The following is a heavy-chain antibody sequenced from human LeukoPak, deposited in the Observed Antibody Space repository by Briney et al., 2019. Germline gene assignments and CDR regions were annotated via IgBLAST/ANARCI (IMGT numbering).Heavy chain of an antibody. CDR2: ISSSGGNI. Sequence: PGGSLRLSCAASGFTFSDYYMNWIRQAPGKGLEWISYISSSGGNINYADSVQGRFTISRDNAKNSLYLQMNSLRAEDTAVYYCASQYSSSWYTLPFDYWGQGTLVTVSS. J-gene: IGHJ4*02. CDR3: ASQYSSSWYTLPFDY. CDR1: GFTFSDYY. D-gene: IGHD6-13*01. V-gene: IGHV3-11*04.